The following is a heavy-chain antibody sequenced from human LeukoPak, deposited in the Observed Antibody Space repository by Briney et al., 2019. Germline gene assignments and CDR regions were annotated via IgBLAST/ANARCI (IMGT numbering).Heavy chain of an antibody. D-gene: IGHD6-13*01. J-gene: IGHJ4*02. CDR1: GFTFSSYW. CDR3: AKDVYSSSWSYYFDY. CDR2: IKKDGSEK. V-gene: IGHV3-7*03. Sequence: GGSLRLSCAASGFTFSSYWMSWVRQAPGKGLEWVANIKKDGSEKYYADSVKGRFIVSRDNSKNTLYLQMNSLRAEDTAVYCCAKDVYSSSWSYYFDYWGQGTLVTVSS.